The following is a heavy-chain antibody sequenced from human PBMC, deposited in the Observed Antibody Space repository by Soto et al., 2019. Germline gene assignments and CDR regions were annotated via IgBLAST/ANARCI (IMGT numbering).Heavy chain of an antibody. J-gene: IGHJ4*02. CDR1: GGSFSGYY. Sequence: PSETLSLTCAVYGGSFSGYYWTWIRQPPGTGLEWIGEINHSGSTNYNPSLKSRVTISVDTSKNQFSLKLTSVTAADTAVYYCARDKITGHFVYWGQGTLVTVSS. V-gene: IGHV4-34*01. CDR3: ARDKITGHFVY. D-gene: IGHD2-8*02. CDR2: INHSGST.